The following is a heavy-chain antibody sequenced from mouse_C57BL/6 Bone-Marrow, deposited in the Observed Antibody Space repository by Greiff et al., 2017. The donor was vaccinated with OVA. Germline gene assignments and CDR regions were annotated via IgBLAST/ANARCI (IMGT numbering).Heavy chain of an antibody. Sequence: VQLVESGGGLVQPRGSLKLSCAASGFTFSDYGMAWVRQAPRKGPEWVAFISNLAYSIYYADTVTGRFTISRENAKNTLYLEMSSLRSEDTAMYYCARHGGYDYDGDWYFDVWGTGTTVTVSS. CDR3: ARHGGYDYDGDWYFDV. CDR2: ISNLAYSI. CDR1: GFTFSDYG. D-gene: IGHD2-4*01. V-gene: IGHV5-15*01. J-gene: IGHJ1*03.